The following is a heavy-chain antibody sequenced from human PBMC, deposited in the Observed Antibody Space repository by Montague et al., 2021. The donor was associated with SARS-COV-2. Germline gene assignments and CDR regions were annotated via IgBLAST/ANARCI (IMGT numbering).Heavy chain of an antibody. D-gene: IGHD2-2*01. CDR1: GGSISNYH. CDR3: ANFRRTQLPFGTRYCGMDV. CDR2: IYASGNT. V-gene: IGHV4-4*07. J-gene: IGHJ6*02. Sequence: SETLSLTCTVSGGSISNYHWSWIRQPAGKGLEWIGRIYASGNTNYNPSLKSRVTMSVDTSKNQFSLKLSSVTAADTAVYYCANFRRTQLPFGTRYCGMDVWGQGTTVTVSS.